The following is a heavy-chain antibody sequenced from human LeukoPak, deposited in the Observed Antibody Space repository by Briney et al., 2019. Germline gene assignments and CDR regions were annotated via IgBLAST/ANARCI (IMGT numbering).Heavy chain of an antibody. CDR2: IRGSGDNT. V-gene: IGHV3-23*01. D-gene: IGHD5-24*01. CDR1: GFTFSTYS. CDR3: AKFRREGLPVGFDI. J-gene: IGHJ3*02. Sequence: GGSLRLSCAASGFTFSTYSMNWVRQAPGKGLEWVAAIRGSGDNTYYSDSVKGRFSLSRDNSRNTLYLQMDSLRAEDTAIYYCAKFRREGLPVGFDIWGQGTVVTVSS.